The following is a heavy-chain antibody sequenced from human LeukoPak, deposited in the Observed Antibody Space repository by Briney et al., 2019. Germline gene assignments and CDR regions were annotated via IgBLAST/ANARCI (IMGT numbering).Heavy chain of an antibody. CDR1: GFTFSTYS. Sequence: GSLRLSSTASGFTFSTYSMNWVRQAPGKGLEWVSSISSSSSYIYYADSVKGRFTISRDNGKNSLYLQMNSLRAEDTAVYYCARDHYYDSSGNYYGGYYFDYWGQGTLVTVSS. V-gene: IGHV3-21*01. CDR3: ARDHYYDSSGNYYGGYYFDY. D-gene: IGHD3-22*01. J-gene: IGHJ4*02. CDR2: ISSSSSYI.